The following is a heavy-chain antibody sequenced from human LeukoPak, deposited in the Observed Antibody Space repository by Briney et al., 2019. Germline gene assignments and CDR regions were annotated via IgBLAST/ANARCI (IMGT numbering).Heavy chain of an antibody. CDR1: RFTYSNFW. Sequence: GGTLRRSCAASRFTYSNFWMNWLRQPPGRGLEGVAGIKPGGGEKYYMVSVKGRFTISRDNAKESFYLQMNGLRPEDTAVYYALSAAGYWGQGTLVTVSS. CDR2: IKPGGGEK. V-gene: IGHV3-7*05. J-gene: IGHJ4*02. D-gene: IGHD2-15*01. CDR3: LSAAGY.